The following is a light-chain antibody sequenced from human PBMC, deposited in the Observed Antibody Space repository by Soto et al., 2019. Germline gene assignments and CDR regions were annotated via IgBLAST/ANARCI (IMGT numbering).Light chain of an antibody. CDR3: QQSNTYPIT. V-gene: IGKV1-5*03. CDR2: KAS. CDR1: QTINSW. Sequence: DIQLTQSPSTLSASVGDRVTITCRASQTINSWLAWYQQKPGKAPKVLIYKASSLESGVPSRFSGSGSGTGFTLTISSLQPDDFATYYCQQSNTYPITFGQGTRLEIK. J-gene: IGKJ5*01.